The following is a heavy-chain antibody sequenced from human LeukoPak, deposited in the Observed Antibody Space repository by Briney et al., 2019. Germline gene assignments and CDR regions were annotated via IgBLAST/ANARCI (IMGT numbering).Heavy chain of an antibody. CDR1: GFTFSSYA. J-gene: IGHJ4*02. D-gene: IGHD5-12*01. Sequence: PGGSLRLSCAASGFTFSSYAMSWVRQAPGKGLEWVSAISGGGGSTYYADSVKGRFTISRDNSKNTLYLQMNSLRAEDTAVYYCAKNLLRTFSESDGGYDRGGFDYWGQGTLVTVSS. CDR3: AKNLLRTFSESDGGYDRGGFDY. CDR2: ISGGGGST. V-gene: IGHV3-23*01.